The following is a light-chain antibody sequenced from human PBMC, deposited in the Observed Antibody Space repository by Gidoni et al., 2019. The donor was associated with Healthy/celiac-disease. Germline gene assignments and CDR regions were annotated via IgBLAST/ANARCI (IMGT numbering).Light chain of an antibody. J-gene: IGKJ2*01. CDR3: QQRSNWPPMYT. CDR1: KSVSSY. Sequence: EIVLTQSPAPLSLSPGERATLSCRASKSVSSYLAWYQQKPGQAPRLLIYDASNRATGIPARFSGSGSGTDFTLTISSLEPEDFAVYYCQQRSNWPPMYTFGQGTKLEIK. CDR2: DAS. V-gene: IGKV3-11*01.